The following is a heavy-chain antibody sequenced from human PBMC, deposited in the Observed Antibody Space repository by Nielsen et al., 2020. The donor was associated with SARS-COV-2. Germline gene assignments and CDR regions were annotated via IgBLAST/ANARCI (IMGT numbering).Heavy chain of an antibody. CDR3: ARARGAYGDYYYYYYTDV. V-gene: IGHV3-33*01. D-gene: IGHD4-17*01. CDR1: GFTFSSYA. J-gene: IGHJ6*03. Sequence: GGSLRLSCAASGFTFSSYAMHWVRQAPGKGLEWVAVIWYDGSNKYYADSVKGRFTISRDNSKNTLYLQMNSLRAEDTAVYYCARARGAYGDYYYYYYTDVWGKGTTVTVSS. CDR2: IWYDGSNK.